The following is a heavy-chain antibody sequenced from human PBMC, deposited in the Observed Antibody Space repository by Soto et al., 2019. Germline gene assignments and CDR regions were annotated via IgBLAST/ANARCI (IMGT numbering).Heavy chain of an antibody. Sequence: QVQLVESGGGLVQPGGSLRLSCAASGFAFSSYGMHWVRQAPGKGLEWVAVVRYDGINKYYADSVKGRFTISRDNSKSMVYLQMHSLRPDDTAVYYCAKLPNCGGDCYFDYWGQRTLVTVSS. D-gene: IGHD2-21*02. CDR2: VRYDGINK. CDR1: GFAFSSYG. J-gene: IGHJ4*02. CDR3: AKLPNCGGDCYFDY. V-gene: IGHV3-30*02.